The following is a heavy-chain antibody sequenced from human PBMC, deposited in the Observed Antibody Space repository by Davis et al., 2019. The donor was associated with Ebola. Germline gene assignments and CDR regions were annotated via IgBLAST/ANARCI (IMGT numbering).Heavy chain of an antibody. CDR3: ARGTSLARNFDY. V-gene: IGHV5-51*01. J-gene: IGHJ4*02. CDR2: IYPGDSDT. D-gene: IGHD3-3*02. Sequence: PGGSLRLSCKDPGYNFRNYWFAWVRQMPGKGLEWMGIIYPGDSDTRYSPSFQGQVTISADESISTAYLQWSSLKASDTAMYYCARGTSLARNFDYWGQGTLVSVSS. CDR1: GYNFRNYW.